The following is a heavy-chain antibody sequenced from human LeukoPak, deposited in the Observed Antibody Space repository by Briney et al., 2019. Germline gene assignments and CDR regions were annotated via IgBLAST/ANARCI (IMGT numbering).Heavy chain of an antibody. J-gene: IGHJ5*02. CDR3: ARDDVVPNWFDP. Sequence: ASVKVSCKASGYTFTSYGISWVRQAPGQGLEWMGWISAYNGNTNYAQKLQGRVTMPTDTSTSTAYMELRSLRSDDTAVYYCARDDVVPNWFDPWGQGTLVTVSS. CDR1: GYTFTSYG. CDR2: ISAYNGNT. V-gene: IGHV1-18*01. D-gene: IGHD2-2*01.